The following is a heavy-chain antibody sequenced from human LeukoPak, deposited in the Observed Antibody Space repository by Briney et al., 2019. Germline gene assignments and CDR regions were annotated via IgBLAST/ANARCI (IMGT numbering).Heavy chain of an antibody. Sequence: GGSLRLSCVASKFTFSDYWMSWVRPAPGEGLQWVANIKRDGSEKYYVDSVKGRFTISRDNAKNSLDLQMTNLRAEDTAEYYCARIWSGSEIFSSDYYYYMDVWGKGTTVTVSS. CDR2: IKRDGSEK. D-gene: IGHD3-3*01. CDR3: ARIWSGSEIFSSDYYYYMDV. V-gene: IGHV3-7*01. J-gene: IGHJ6*03. CDR1: KFTFSDYW.